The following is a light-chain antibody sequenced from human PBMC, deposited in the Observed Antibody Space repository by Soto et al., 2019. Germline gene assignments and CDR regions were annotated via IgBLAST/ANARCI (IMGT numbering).Light chain of an antibody. V-gene: IGKV3-15*01. Sequence: EIVMTQSPATLSVSPGERATLSCRASQSVSSNLAWYQQKPGQAPRLLIYGASTRSTGSPARSSGSGSGTKFTHTISLLQSEDFAVYYCQQYNNWPPVTFGPGTKVASK. CDR1: QSVSSN. CDR3: QQYNNWPPVT. CDR2: GAS. J-gene: IGKJ3*01.